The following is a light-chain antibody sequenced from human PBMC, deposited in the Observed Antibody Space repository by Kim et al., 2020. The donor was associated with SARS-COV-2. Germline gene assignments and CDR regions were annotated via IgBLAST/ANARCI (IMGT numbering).Light chain of an antibody. Sequence: EIVMTQSPDTLSVSPGERATLSCRASQTVGTNLAWYQQKPGQAPRLLISAASTRAPDIPARFSGSGSGTEFTLTITSLQSEDFAVYYCQHYNNWPLTFGGGTKLEIK. CDR1: QTVGTN. J-gene: IGKJ4*01. CDR3: QHYNNWPLT. V-gene: IGKV3-15*01. CDR2: AAS.